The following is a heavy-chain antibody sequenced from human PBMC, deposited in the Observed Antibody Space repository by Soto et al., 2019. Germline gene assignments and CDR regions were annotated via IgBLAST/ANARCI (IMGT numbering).Heavy chain of an antibody. J-gene: IGHJ6*02. D-gene: IGHD3-16*01. V-gene: IGHV1-18*01. CDR2: IRPYSGNT. CDR3: AMVDNYVTPTPQDV. CDR1: GYSFVNYD. Sequence: QVQLAQSGDEVRKPGSSVKVSFKASGYSFVNYDIAWVREAPGQGSEWMGWIRPYSGNTHYASKVQGRLTMTTDTSTSTAYMDLVSLTSDDTAVYYCAMVDNYVTPTPQDVWGQGTTVTVSS.